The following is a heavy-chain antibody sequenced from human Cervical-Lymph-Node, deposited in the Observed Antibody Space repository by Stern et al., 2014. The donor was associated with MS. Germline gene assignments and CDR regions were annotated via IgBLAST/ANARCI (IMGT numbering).Heavy chain of an antibody. J-gene: IGHJ4*02. CDR1: GHPLSELA. CDR2: VDPEDGET. D-gene: IGHD3-10*01. Sequence: VQLVESGAEVKKPGASVTVSCNVSGHPLSELAIHWLRQLPTSGLGWLGQVDPEDGETVYAQRLQGRLTMTEDTTTGTAYMTLTALTSDDTAVYYCATDRGVKWGPGTLVAVSS. CDR3: ATDRGVK. V-gene: IGHV1-24*01.